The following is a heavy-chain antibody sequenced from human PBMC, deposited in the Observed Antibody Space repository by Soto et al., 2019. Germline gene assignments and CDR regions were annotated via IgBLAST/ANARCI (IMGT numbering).Heavy chain of an antibody. J-gene: IGHJ6*02. CDR2: IIPIFGTA. CDR3: AKKSCSSPGCPYGMDV. V-gene: IGHV1-69*13. D-gene: IGHD2-2*01. Sequence: GASVKVSCKASGGTFSSYAISWVQQAPGQGLEWMGGIIPIFGTANYAQKFQGRVTITADESTSTAYMELSSLRAEDTAVYYCAKKSCSSPGCPYGMDVWGRGTTVTVSS. CDR1: GGTFSSYA.